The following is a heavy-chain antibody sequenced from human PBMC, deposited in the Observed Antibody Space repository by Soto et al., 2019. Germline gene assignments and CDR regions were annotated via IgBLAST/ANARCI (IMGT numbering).Heavy chain of an antibody. V-gene: IGHV5-10-1*01. CDR1: GYSFTSDW. CDR2: IDPSDSYT. CDR3: ARPEVVARQDSYYYGMDV. Sequence: GESLKISCKGSGYSFTSDWISWVRQMRGKGLEWMGRIDPSDSYTNYSPSFQGHVTISADKSISTAYLQWSSLKASDTAMYYCARPEVVARQDSYYYGMDVWGKGTTVTVSS. J-gene: IGHJ6*04. D-gene: IGHD5-12*01.